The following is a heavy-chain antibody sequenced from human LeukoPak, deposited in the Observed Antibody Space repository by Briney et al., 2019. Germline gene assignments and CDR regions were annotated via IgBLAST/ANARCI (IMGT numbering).Heavy chain of an antibody. J-gene: IGHJ5*02. CDR2: ISSSGANA. CDR3: AKDMELAS. Sequence: GGSLRLSCTASGFTFSSYAMSWVRQAPGKGLEWVSTISSSGANAYYADSVKGRFTISRDNSKNTLYLQMNNLRGEDTAEYYCAKDMELASWGQGTLVTVSS. D-gene: IGHD1-26*01. CDR1: GFTFSSYA. V-gene: IGHV3-23*01.